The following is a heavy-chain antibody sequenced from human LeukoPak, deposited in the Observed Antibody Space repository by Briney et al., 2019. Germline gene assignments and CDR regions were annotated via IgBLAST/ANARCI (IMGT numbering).Heavy chain of an antibody. CDR2: IYYSGST. CDR1: GDSISSYY. J-gene: IGHJ6*02. CDR3: ARGSGPDYYYGMDV. Sequence: SETLSLTCTVSGDSISSYYWSWIRQPPGKGLEWIGYIYYSGSTNYNPSLKSRVTMSVDTSKNQFSLKLSSVTAADTAVYYCARGSGPDYYYGMDVWGQGTTVTVSS. V-gene: IGHV4-59*12. D-gene: IGHD6-19*01.